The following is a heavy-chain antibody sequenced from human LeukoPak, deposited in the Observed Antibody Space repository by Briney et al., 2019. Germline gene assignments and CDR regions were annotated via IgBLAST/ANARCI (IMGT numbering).Heavy chain of an antibody. Sequence: PSETLSLTCTVSAGSISSSSYYWGWIRQPPGKGLAWIGRIYFSGSTYYNPSLKSRVTISEDTPKSQFSLMLSSVTAADTAVYYCARGSNLLRTLDYWGQGTLVTVSS. CDR1: AGSISSSSYY. CDR3: ARGSNLLRTLDY. J-gene: IGHJ4*02. CDR2: IYFSGST. D-gene: IGHD3-10*01. V-gene: IGHV4-39*01.